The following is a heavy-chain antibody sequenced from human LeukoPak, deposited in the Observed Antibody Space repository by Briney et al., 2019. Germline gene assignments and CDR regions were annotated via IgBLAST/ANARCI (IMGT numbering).Heavy chain of an antibody. Sequence: GGSLRLSCAASGFTFNNYWIHWVRQVPGKGLVWVSRINNDGSSASYVDSVKGRFTISRDNSKNTLYLQMNSLRAEDTAVYYCAKERGSGSPRRGYYYYYGMDVWGQGTTVTVSS. J-gene: IGHJ6*02. D-gene: IGHD3-10*01. CDR1: GFTFNNYW. CDR3: AKERGSGSPRRGYYYYYGMDV. V-gene: IGHV3-74*01. CDR2: INNDGSSA.